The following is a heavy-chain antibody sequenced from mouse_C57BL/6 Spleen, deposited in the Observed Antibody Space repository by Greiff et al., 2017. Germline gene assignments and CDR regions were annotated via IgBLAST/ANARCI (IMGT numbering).Heavy chain of an antibody. CDR2: IYPGDGDT. CDR3: ARGWDGLAMDY. D-gene: IGHD4-1*01. Sequence: QVQLQQSGPELVKPGASVKISCKASGYAFSSSWMNWVKQRPGKGLEWIGRIYPGDGDTNYNGKFKGKATLTADKSSSQAYMQLSSLTSEDSAVYFCARGWDGLAMDYWGQGTSVTVSS. CDR1: GYAFSSSW. V-gene: IGHV1-82*01. J-gene: IGHJ4*01.